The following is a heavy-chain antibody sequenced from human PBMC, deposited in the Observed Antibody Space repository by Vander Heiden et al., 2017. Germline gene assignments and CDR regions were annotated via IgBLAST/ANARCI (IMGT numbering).Heavy chain of an antibody. V-gene: IGHV3-23*01. D-gene: IGHD2-21*02. CDR2: VSDDGGTT. J-gene: IGHJ4*02. CDR1: GSTFSNYA. CDR3: AKGSDAHYYFDY. Sequence: EVQVLESGGGLVQPGGSLRISCVASGSTFSNYAMNWVRQAPGKGLEWVSLVSDDGGTTYYAKSVKGRFTISRDNSKNTLELQMNGLRAEDTAVYYCAKGSDAHYYFDYWGQGTLVTVSS.